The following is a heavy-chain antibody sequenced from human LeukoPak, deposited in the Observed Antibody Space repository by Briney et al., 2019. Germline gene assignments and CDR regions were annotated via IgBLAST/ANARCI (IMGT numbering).Heavy chain of an antibody. CDR1: GFSLSRYS. CDR3: ARALLGYGDLNFFDT. V-gene: IGHV3-48*01. D-gene: IGHD4-17*01. J-gene: IGHJ5*02. CDR2: ISLGGSTT. Sequence: PGGSLRLSCAASGFSLSRYSMNWVRQAPGKGLEWISYISLGGSTTFYADSVKGRFTISSDDVQNSLYLHMNSLRAEDSAMYYCARALLGYGDLNFFDTWGQGTVVTVSS.